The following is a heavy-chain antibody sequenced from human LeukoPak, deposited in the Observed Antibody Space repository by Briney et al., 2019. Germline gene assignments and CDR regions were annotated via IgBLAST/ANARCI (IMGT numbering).Heavy chain of an antibody. D-gene: IGHD1-14*01. CDR1: RFTFSSYA. V-gene: IGHV3-30-3*01. J-gene: IGHJ4*02. Sequence: GGSLRLSCAPSRFTFSSYAMRWVRQAPRKGVERVAVISYDGSNKYYADSVKGRFTISRDNAKNSLYLQMKSLRAEDTAVYYCARARPPTDYWGQGTLVTVSS. CDR2: ISYDGSNK. CDR3: ARARPPTDY.